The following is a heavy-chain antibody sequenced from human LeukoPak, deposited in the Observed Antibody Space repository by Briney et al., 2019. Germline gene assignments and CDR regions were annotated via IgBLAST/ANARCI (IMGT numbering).Heavy chain of an antibody. V-gene: IGHV3-66*01. CDR2: IYSGGST. CDR3: ARTPSGSYSNDAFDI. J-gene: IGHJ3*02. Sequence: PGGSLRLSCAASGFTVSSNYMSWVRQAPGKGLEWVSVIYSGGSTYYADSVKGRFTISRDNSKNTLYLQMNSLRAEDTAVYYCARTPSGSYSNDAFDIWGQGTMVTVSS. CDR1: GFTVSSNY. D-gene: IGHD3-10*01.